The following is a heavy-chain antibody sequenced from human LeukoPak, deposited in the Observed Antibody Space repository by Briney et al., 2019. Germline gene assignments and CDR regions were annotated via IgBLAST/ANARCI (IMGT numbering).Heavy chain of an antibody. Sequence: GASVKVSCKASGYTFTSYGISWVRQAPGQGLEWMGWISAYNGNTNYAQKLQGGVTMTTDTSTSTAYMELRSLRSDDTAVYYCARADLDIVVVPAASDYYYGMDVWGKGTTVTVSS. CDR2: ISAYNGNT. CDR3: ARADLDIVVVPAASDYYYGMDV. V-gene: IGHV1-18*04. CDR1: GYTFTSYG. D-gene: IGHD2-2*01. J-gene: IGHJ6*04.